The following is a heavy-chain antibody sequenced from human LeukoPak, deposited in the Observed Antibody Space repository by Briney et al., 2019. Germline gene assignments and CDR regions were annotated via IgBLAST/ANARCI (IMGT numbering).Heavy chain of an antibody. V-gene: IGHV1-18*01. J-gene: IGHJ3*02. CDR1: GYTFTSYG. D-gene: IGHD6-6*01. CDR3: ARVRPLAPLEDSAFDI. CDR2: ISAYNGNT. Sequence: GASVKVSCKASGYTFTSYGISWVRQAPGQGLEWMGWISAYNGNTNYAQKLQGRVTMTTDTSTSTAYMELSSLRSEDTAVYYCARVRPLAPLEDSAFDIWGQGTMVTVSS.